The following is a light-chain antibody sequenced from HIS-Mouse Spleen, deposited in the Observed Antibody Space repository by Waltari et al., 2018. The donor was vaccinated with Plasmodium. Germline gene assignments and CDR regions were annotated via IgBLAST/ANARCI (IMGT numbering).Light chain of an antibody. CDR2: LNSDGSH. CDR1: SGHSSYA. CDR3: QTWGTGIRV. V-gene: IGLV4-69*01. J-gene: IGLJ3*02. Sequence: QLVLTQSPSASASLGASVKLTCTLSSGHSSYAIAWHQQQPEKGSRYLMKLNSDGSHSKGDGIPDRVSGSISGAERYLPISSLQSEDEADYYCQTWGTGIRVFGGGTKLTVL.